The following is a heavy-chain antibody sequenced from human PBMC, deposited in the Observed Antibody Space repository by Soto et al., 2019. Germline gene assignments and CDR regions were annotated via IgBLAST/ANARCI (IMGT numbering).Heavy chain of an antibody. Sequence: SSAKVSCKASGYTFTCYYMHWVRRAPGQGLEWMGWINPNSGGTNYAQKFQGRVTMTRDTSISTAYMELSRLRSDDTAVYYCARLSTRAPYSSSRDYWGQGTLVTV. V-gene: IGHV1-2*02. J-gene: IGHJ4*02. CDR2: INPNSGGT. D-gene: IGHD6-13*01. CDR3: ARLSTRAPYSSSRDY. CDR1: GYTFTCYY.